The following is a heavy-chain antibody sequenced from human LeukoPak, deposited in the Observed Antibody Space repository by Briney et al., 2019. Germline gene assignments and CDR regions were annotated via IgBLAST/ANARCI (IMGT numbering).Heavy chain of an antibody. CDR2: ISAYNGNT. D-gene: IGHD6-13*01. V-gene: IGHV1-18*01. Sequence: ASVKVSCTASGYTFTSYGISWVRQAPGQGLEWMGWISAYNGNTNYAQKLQGRVTMTTDTSTSAAYMELRSLRSDDTAVYYCARLVFSSSSFAGNDYWGQGTLVTVSS. J-gene: IGHJ4*02. CDR1: GYTFTSYG. CDR3: ARLVFSSSSFAGNDY.